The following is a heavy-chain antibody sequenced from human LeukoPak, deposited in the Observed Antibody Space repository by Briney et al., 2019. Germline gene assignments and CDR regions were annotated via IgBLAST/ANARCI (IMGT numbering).Heavy chain of an antibody. Sequence: ASVKVSCKASGYTFTNYGISWVRQAPGQGLEWMGWISAYNSNTNYAQKLQGRVTMTTDTSTSTAYMELRSLRSDDTAVYYCARRPYYYDSSGYLIENAFDIWGQGTMVTVSS. CDR2: ISAYNSNT. V-gene: IGHV1-18*01. CDR1: GYTFTNYG. D-gene: IGHD3-22*01. CDR3: ARRPYYYDSSGYLIENAFDI. J-gene: IGHJ3*02.